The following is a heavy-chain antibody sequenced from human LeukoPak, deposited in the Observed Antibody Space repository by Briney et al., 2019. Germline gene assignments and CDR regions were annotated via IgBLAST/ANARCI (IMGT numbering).Heavy chain of an antibody. CDR3: ARRACSSSSCSYFDN. D-gene: IGHD2-2*01. V-gene: IGHV3-23*01. Sequence: SGGSLRLSCTASGFTFSSYAMSWVRQAPGKGLEWVSAISGGGGSTFYTDSEKGRLSISRHNSENTLYLKMNSLRAEDTAVYYCARRACSSSSCSYFDNWGQGTLVTVSS. J-gene: IGHJ4*02. CDR1: GFTFSSYA. CDR2: ISGGGGST.